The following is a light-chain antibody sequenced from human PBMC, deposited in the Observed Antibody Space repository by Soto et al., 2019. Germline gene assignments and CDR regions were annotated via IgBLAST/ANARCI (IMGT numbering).Light chain of an antibody. V-gene: IGLV2-11*01. J-gene: IGLJ3*02. CDR3: CSYAGSSRWV. Sequence: QSALTQPRSVSGSPGQSVTISCTGTSSDVGVYNYVSWYQHHPGNAPQLVIYDVIKRPSGVPYRFSGSKSGNTASLTISGLQAEDEADYYCCSYAGSSRWVFGGGTKLTVI. CDR1: SSDVGVYNY. CDR2: DVI.